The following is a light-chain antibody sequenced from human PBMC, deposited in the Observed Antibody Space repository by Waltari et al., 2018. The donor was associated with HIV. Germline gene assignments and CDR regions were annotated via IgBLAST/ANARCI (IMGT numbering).Light chain of an antibody. J-gene: IGLJ1*01. V-gene: IGLV2-14*04. CDR1: SSDVGGYNY. CDR3: ASYVSSTSYV. CDR2: DVS. Sequence: PGQSIIIFCTGTSSDVGGYNYVSWYQQHPGKAPKVMIYDVSKRPSGVSNRFSGSKSGNTASLTISGLQAEDEADYYCASYVSSTSYVFGTGTKVTVV.